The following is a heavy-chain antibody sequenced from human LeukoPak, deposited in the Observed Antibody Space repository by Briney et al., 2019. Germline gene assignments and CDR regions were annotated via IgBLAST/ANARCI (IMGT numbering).Heavy chain of an antibody. CDR2: IKQDGSEK. J-gene: IGHJ6*03. V-gene: IGHV3-7*01. D-gene: IGHD4-17*01. Sequence: PGGSLRLSCAASGFTFDDYVMSWVRQAPGKGLEWVASIKQDGSEKYYVDSVKGRFTISSDNAKNSLYLQMNSLRAEDTAVYYCARVDGEYGDYDYYYYMDVWGKGTTVTISS. CDR3: ARVDGEYGDYDYYYYMDV. CDR1: GFTFDDYV.